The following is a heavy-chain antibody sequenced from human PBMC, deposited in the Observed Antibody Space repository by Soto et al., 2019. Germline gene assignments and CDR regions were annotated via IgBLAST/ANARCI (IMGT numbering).Heavy chain of an antibody. CDR1: GFTVSSNY. CDR3: ARSEGYQLLSAGYYYYGMDV. CDR2: IYSGGST. V-gene: IGHV3-53*01. Sequence: LRLSCAASGFTVSSNYMSWVRQAPGKGLEWVSVIYSGGSTYYADSVKGRFTNSRDNSKNTLYLHMNSLRAEDTAVYYCARSEGYQLLSAGYYYYGMDVWGQGTTVTVSS. D-gene: IGHD2-2*01. J-gene: IGHJ6*02.